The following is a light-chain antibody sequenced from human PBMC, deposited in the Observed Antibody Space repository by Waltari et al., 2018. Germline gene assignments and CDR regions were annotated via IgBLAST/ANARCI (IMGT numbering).Light chain of an antibody. J-gene: IGKJ1*01. V-gene: IGKV1-5*03. Sequence: DIQMTQSPSTLSASVGARATITCRPSQRISTWLAWYQQRPEKAPKLLVYKASTLEGGVPARFSCSGSGTECTLTINSLQPDDCATYYCQQYNGYRWTFGQGAKVDIK. CDR3: QQYNGYRWT. CDR1: QRISTW. CDR2: KAS.